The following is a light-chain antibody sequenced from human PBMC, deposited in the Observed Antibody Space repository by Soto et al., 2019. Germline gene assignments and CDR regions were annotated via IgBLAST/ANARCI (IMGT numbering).Light chain of an antibody. CDR1: SSDVGSYNL. Sequence: QSGLTQPASVSGSPGQSITISCTGTSSDVGSYNLVSWYQQHPGKAPKLMIYEDSKRPSGVSNRFSGSKSGNTASLTISGLQAEDEADYYCCSFAGSSTWVFGVGTKVTVL. J-gene: IGLJ3*02. CDR2: EDS. CDR3: CSFAGSSTWV. V-gene: IGLV2-23*01.